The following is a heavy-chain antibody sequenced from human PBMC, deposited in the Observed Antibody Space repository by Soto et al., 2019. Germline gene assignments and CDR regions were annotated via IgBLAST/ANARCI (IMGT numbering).Heavy chain of an antibody. J-gene: IGHJ6*02. CDR2: IYYSGST. Sequence: QVQLQESGPGLVKPSQTLSLTCTVSGGSISSGDYYWSWLRQPPGKGLEWIWYIYYSGSTYYNPSVKSRVTISVDTSKNQCALKLSSVTAADTAVYYCARGDFLAALHGMDVWGQGTTVTVSS. D-gene: IGHD6-6*01. V-gene: IGHV4-30-4*01. CDR1: GGSISSGDYY. CDR3: ARGDFLAALHGMDV.